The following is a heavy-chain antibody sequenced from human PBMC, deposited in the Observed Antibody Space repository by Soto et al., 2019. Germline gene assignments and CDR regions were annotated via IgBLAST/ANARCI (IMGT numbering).Heavy chain of an antibody. V-gene: IGHV1-69*06. CDR1: GGPFRSYP. Sequence: QVQLEQSGAEVKKPGSSVKVSCKASGGPFRSYPINWVRQAPGQGLGWMGGIIPILGTANYAQKFQGRVTISPDKSTSIAYMAWSSLRSEDTAVYYCASAREGYNSGDWVDRWGQGTLVTVSS. CDR3: ASAREGYNSGDWVDR. D-gene: IGHD5-12*01. CDR2: IIPILGTA. J-gene: IGHJ5*02.